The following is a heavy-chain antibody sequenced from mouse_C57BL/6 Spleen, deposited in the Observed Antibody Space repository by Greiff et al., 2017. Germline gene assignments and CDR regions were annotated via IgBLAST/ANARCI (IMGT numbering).Heavy chain of an antibody. CDR2: IHPSDSDT. V-gene: IGHV1-74*01. CDR1: GYTFTSYW. J-gene: IGHJ3*01. Sequence: VQLQQPGAELVKPGASVKVSCKASGYTFTSYWMHWVKQRPGQGLEWIGRIHPSDSDTNSNQKFKGKATLTVDKSSSTAYMQLSSLTSEDSAVYYCAIGGFNDFAWFAYWGQGTLVTVSA. CDR3: AIGGFNDFAWFAY. D-gene: IGHD2-4*01.